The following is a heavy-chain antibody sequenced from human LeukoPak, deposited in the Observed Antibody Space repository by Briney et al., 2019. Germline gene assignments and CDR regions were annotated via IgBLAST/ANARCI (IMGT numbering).Heavy chain of an antibody. J-gene: IGHJ4*02. CDR1: GYSFTSYW. CDR2: IYPGDSDT. CDR3: ARLVEPAANPLWFGELLQGAGGDY. Sequence: LGESLKISGKGSGYSFTSYWIGWVRQMPGKGLEWMGIIYPGDSDTRYSPSFQGQVTISADKSISTAYLQWSSLKASDTAMYYCARLVEPAANPLWFGELLQGAGGDYWGQGTLVTVSS. V-gene: IGHV5-51*01. D-gene: IGHD3-10*01.